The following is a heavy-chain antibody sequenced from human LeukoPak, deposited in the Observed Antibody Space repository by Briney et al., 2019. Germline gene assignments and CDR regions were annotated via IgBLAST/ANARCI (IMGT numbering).Heavy chain of an antibody. J-gene: IGHJ6*02. V-gene: IGHV1-69*05. CDR1: GGTFSSYA. CDR3: ARRIVATTRSLYYYYGMDV. D-gene: IGHD5-12*01. Sequence: SVKVSCKASGGTFSSYAISWVRQAPGQGLEWMGGIIPIFGTANYAQKFQGRVTITTDESTSTAYMELSSLRSEDTAVYYCARRIVATTRSLYYYYGMDVWGQGTTVTVSS. CDR2: IIPIFGTA.